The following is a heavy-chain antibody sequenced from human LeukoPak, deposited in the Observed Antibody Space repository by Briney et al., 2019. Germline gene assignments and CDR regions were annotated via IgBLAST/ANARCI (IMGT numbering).Heavy chain of an antibody. CDR3: ARWYSSSGYLDY. CDR1: GYSISSGYY. CDR2: IYHSGNT. V-gene: IGHV4-38-2*01. D-gene: IGHD6-6*01. Sequence: PSETLSLTCAVTGYSISSGYYWGWIRQSPGKGLEWIGSIYHSGNTNYNPSLKSRVTISVDTSKNQFSLKVSSVTAADTALYYCARWYSSSGYLDYWGQGTLVTVFS. J-gene: IGHJ4*02.